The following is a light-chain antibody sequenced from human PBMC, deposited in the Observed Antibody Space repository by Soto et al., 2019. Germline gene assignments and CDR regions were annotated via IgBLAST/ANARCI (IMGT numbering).Light chain of an antibody. J-gene: IGLJ3*02. CDR3: QSYDNSLSGSLV. V-gene: IGLV1-40*01. CDR2: GNN. CDR1: SSNIGAGYD. Sequence: QAVVTQPPSVSGAPGQRVTISCTGSSSNIGAGYDVHWYQQLPESAPKILIYGNNNRPSGVPDRFSGSKSGTSASLAITGLQAEDEADYYCQSYDNSLSGSLVFGGGTKVTVL.